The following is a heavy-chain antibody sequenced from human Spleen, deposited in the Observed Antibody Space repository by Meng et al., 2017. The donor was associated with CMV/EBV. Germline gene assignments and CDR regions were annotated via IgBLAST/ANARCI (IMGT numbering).Heavy chain of an antibody. V-gene: IGHV4-4*07. CDR1: GGSVATFC. Sequence: LQGAGRGLVKPSGTLYLTCTVSGGSVATFCLGWVRQSVGKVLEWIGRIYISRITVYNPSFKSRVIMSVDTSKNQFSLKLNSVTAADTAVYYCARGLGMIVVDRRDNWFDPWGQGTLVTVSS. D-gene: IGHD3-22*01. CDR3: ARGLGMIVVDRRDNWFDP. J-gene: IGHJ5*02. CDR2: IYISRIT.